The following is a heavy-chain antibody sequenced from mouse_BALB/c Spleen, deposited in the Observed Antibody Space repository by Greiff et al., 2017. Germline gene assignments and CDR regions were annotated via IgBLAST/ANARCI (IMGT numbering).Heavy chain of an antibody. J-gene: IGHJ3*01. CDR2: ISSGGGST. Sequence: QGVESGGGLVKPGGSLKLSCAASGFAFSSYDMSWVRQTPEKRLEWVAYISSGGGSTYYPDTVKGRFTISRDNAKNTLYLQMSSLKSEDTAMYYCARDYYGSSYPFAYWGQGTLVTVSA. CDR3: ARDYYGSSYPFAY. D-gene: IGHD1-1*01. V-gene: IGHV5-12-1*01. CDR1: GFAFSSYD.